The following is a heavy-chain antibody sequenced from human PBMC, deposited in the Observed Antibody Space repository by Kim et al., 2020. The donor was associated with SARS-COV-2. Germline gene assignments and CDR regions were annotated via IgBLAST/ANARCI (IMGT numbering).Heavy chain of an antibody. CDR2: IYYSGST. D-gene: IGHD5-18*01. CDR3: ARQGETSWIQLTNDFDY. Sequence: SETLSLTCTVSGGSISSSSYYWGWIRQPPGKGLEWIGSIYYSGSTYYNPSLKSRVTISVDTSKNQFSLKLSSVTAADTAVYYCARQGETSWIQLTNDFDYWGQGTLVTVSS. J-gene: IGHJ4*02. CDR1: GGSISSSSYY. V-gene: IGHV4-39*01.